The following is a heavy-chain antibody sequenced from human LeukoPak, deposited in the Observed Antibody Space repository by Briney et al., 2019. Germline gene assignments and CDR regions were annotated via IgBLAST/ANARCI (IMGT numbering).Heavy chain of an antibody. Sequence: ASVKVSCEASGYSFTSYGISWVRQAPGQGLEWMGWISGYNGDTNYAQKLQGRVTMTTDTSTSTAYMELRSLRSDDTAVYYCARDPTSGGYYYYYMDVWGKGTTVTVSS. V-gene: IGHV1-18*01. D-gene: IGHD3-10*01. CDR2: ISGYNGDT. J-gene: IGHJ6*03. CDR3: ARDPTSGGYYYYYMDV. CDR1: GYSFTSYG.